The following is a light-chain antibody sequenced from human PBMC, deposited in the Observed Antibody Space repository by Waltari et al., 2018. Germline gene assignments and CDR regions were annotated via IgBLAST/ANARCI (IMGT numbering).Light chain of an antibody. CDR3: VAWDDSLIGPV. CDR1: SSNIGSNT. Sequence: QSVLTQSPSTSGTPGQRVTISCSGSSSNIGSNTVNWYQQLPGTAPKLLIYANEKRPSGVPDRFSCSKSGTSASLAISGLQSEDEADYYCVAWDDSLIGPVFGGGTKLTVL. CDR2: ANE. J-gene: IGLJ3*02. V-gene: IGLV1-44*01.